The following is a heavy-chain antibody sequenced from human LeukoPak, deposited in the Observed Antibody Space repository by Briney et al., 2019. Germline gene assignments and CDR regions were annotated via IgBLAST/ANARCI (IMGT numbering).Heavy chain of an antibody. CDR1: GGTFSSYA. CDR2: IIPIFGTA. CDR3: ARGRVYCSSTSCYVGYGMDV. V-gene: IGHV1-69*06. Sequence: SVKVSCKASGGTFSSYAISWVRQAPGQGLEWMGGIIPIFGTANQGRVTITADISTSTAYMELSSLRSEDTAVYYCARGRVYCSSTSCYVGYGMDVWGKGTTVTVSS. J-gene: IGHJ6*04. D-gene: IGHD2-2*01.